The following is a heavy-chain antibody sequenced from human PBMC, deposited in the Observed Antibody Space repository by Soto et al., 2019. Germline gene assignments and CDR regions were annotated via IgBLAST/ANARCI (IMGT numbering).Heavy chain of an antibody. D-gene: IGHD3-22*01. Sequence: PGGSLRLSCAASGFTFSSYSMNWVRQAPGKGLEWVSYISSSSSTIYYADSVKGRFTISRDNAKNSLYLQMNSLRDEDTAVYYCARAGPYYDRSGYHAFDIWGHVTMVTVSS. J-gene: IGHJ3*02. V-gene: IGHV3-48*02. CDR3: ARAGPYYDRSGYHAFDI. CDR1: GFTFSSYS. CDR2: ISSSSSTI.